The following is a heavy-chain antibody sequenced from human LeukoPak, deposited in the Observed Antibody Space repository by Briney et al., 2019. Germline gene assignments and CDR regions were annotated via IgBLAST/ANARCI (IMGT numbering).Heavy chain of an antibody. CDR1: GYTFTSYY. V-gene: IGHV1-46*01. CDR2: INPTSGTT. Sequence: ASVKVSCKASGYTFTSYYMHWVRQAPGQGPEWMGIINPTSGTTSNAQKFQDRVTMTRDTSTSTVYMELSSLRSEDTAVYYCAGDAPPMGAVAGIYFQHWGQGTLVTVSS. J-gene: IGHJ1*01. CDR3: AGDAPPMGAVAGIYFQH. D-gene: IGHD6-19*01.